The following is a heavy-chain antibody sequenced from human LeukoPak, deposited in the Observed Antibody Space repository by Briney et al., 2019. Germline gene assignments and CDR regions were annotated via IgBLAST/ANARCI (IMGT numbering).Heavy chain of an antibody. V-gene: IGHV3-30*02. Sequence: GGSLRLSCAASGFTFSSYGMHWVRQAPGKGLEWVAFIRYDGSNKYYADSVKGRFTISRDNSKNTMSMEMNSLRVEDTGLYFCAKDYVSGDGYWDFDYWGQGILVIVSS. CDR2: IRYDGSNK. CDR3: AKDYVSGDGYWDFDY. D-gene: IGHD5-24*01. J-gene: IGHJ4*02. CDR1: GFTFSSYG.